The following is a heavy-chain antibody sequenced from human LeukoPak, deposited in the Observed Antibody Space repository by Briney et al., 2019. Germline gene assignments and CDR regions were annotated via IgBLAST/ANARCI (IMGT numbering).Heavy chain of an antibody. Sequence: SETLSLTCAVSGGSISSYYWSWIRQPPGKGLEWIGYIYYSGSTNYNPSLKSRVTISVDTSKNQFSLKLSSVTAADTAVYYCASYDSRGNFDYWGQGTLVTVSS. CDR1: GGSISSYY. CDR3: ASYDSRGNFDY. CDR2: IYYSGST. D-gene: IGHD3-22*01. J-gene: IGHJ4*02. V-gene: IGHV4-59*01.